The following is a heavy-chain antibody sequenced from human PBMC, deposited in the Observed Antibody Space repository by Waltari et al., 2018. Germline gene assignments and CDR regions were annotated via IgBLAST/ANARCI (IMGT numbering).Heavy chain of an antibody. J-gene: IGHJ4*02. CDR3: AREFTRGYYAGY. Sequence: QVQLVESGGSVVQPGRSLRLSCATSGFSFSTYAVHWVRQAPGKGLEWVALISYDGTYRYYADSVKGRFTISRDNSNNTLYLQMNSLRPEDTAIYYCAREFTRGYYAGYWGQGTLVTVSS. V-gene: IGHV3-30-3*01. CDR1: GFSFSTYA. D-gene: IGHD1-26*01. CDR2: ISYDGTYR.